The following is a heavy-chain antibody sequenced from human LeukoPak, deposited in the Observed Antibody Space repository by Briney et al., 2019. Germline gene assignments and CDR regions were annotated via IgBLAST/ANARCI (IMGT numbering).Heavy chain of an antibody. CDR2: IRSNSSYI. J-gene: IGHJ5*02. CDR1: GFTFSSYS. Sequence: GGSLRLSCAASGFTFSSYSMNWVRQAPGKGREWVSSIRSNSSYIYYADSVKGRFTIARDNAKNSLYLQMNSLRAEDTAVYYCARDPRGNSYDSSEPNWFNPWGQGTLVPVSS. V-gene: IGHV3-21*01. D-gene: IGHD3-22*01. CDR3: ARDPRGNSYDSSEPNWFNP.